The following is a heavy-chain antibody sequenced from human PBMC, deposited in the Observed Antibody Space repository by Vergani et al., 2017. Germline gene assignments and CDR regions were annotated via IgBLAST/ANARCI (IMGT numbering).Heavy chain of an antibody. Sequence: EVQLVESGGGLVKPGGSLRLSCAASGFTFSSYSMNWVRQAPGKGLGWVSSISSSSSYISYADSVKGRFTISRDNAKNSLYLQMNSLRAEDTAVYYCARRAVAGTGAFDIWSQGTIVTVSS. CDR3: ARRAVAGTGAFDI. CDR1: GFTFSSYS. CDR2: ISSSSSYI. J-gene: IGHJ3*02. V-gene: IGHV3-21*01. D-gene: IGHD6-13*01.